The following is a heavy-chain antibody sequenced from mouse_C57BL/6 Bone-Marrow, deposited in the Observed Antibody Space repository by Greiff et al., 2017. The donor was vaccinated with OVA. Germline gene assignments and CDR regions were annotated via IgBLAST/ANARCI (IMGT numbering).Heavy chain of an antibody. D-gene: IGHD4-1*01. CDR2: IYPRSGNT. CDR1: GYTFTSYG. V-gene: IGHV1-81*01. CDR3: ARDLGPYFDY. Sequence: QVQLQQSGAELARPGASVKLSCKASGYTFTSYGISWVKQRTGQGLEWIGEIYPRSGNTYYNEKFKGKATLTADKSSSTAYMELRSLTSEDSAVYFCARDLGPYFDYWCQGTTLTVSS. J-gene: IGHJ2*01.